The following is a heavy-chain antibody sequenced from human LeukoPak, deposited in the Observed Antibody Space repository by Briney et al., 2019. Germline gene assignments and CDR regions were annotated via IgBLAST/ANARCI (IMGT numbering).Heavy chain of an antibody. CDR3: ARQTGSGLFILP. V-gene: IGHV4-39*01. CDR2: IYYSGNS. CDR1: GGSISSSSNY. J-gene: IGHJ4*02. D-gene: IGHD3/OR15-3a*01. Sequence: SETLSLTCTVSGGSISSSSNYWGWIRQPPGKGLEWIGSIYYSGNSYYNPSLKSRVTISLGTSKNQFSLRLTSVTAADTAVYYCARQTGSGLFILPGGQGTLVTVSS.